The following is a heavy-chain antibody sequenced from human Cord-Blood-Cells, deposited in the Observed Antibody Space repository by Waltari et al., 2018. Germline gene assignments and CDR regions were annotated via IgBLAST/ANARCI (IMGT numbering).Heavy chain of an antibody. CDR3: ARGAPGVGAPFDY. D-gene: IGHD1-26*01. Sequence: QVQLQQWGAGLLKPSETLSLTCAVYGGSFSGYYWSWIRQPPGKGLEWIGEINQSGSTNYNPSLKSRVTISVDTSKNQFSLKLSSVTAADTAVYYCARGAPGVGAPFDYWGQGTLVTVSS. CDR2: INQSGST. V-gene: IGHV4-34*01. CDR1: GGSFSGYY. J-gene: IGHJ4*02.